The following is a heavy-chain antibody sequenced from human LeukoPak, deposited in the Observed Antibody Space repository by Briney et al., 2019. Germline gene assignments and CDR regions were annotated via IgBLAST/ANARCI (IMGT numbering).Heavy chain of an antibody. CDR2: ISSNGGST. Sequence: GGSLRLSCAASGFTFSSYAMYWVRQAPGKGLEYVSAISSNGGSTYYANSVKGRFTISRDNAKNSLYLQMNSLRAEDTAVYYCARALVDDRRNYWGQGTLVTVSS. V-gene: IGHV3-64*01. J-gene: IGHJ4*02. CDR3: ARALVDDRRNY. CDR1: GFTFSSYA. D-gene: IGHD5/OR15-5a*01.